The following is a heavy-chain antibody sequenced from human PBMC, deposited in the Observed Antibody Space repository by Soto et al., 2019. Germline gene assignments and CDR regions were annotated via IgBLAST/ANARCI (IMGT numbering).Heavy chain of an antibody. Sequence: SETLSLTCTVSGGSVSSGDYYWIWIRQPPGKGLEWIGYIYYSGSTYYNPSLRSRITISTDASKNQFSLRLTSVTAADTAVYYCAREGGYWFDYWGQGTLVTVSS. V-gene: IGHV4-30-4*01. CDR1: GGSVSSGDYY. CDR2: IYYSGST. D-gene: IGHD3-22*01. CDR3: AREGGYWFDY. J-gene: IGHJ4*02.